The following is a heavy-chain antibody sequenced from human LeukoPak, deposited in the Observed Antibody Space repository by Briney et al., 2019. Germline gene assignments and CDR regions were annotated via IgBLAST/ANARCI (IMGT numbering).Heavy chain of an antibody. Sequence: PSETLSLTCAVSGYSISSGYYWGWIRQPPGKGLEWIGSIYYSGSTYYNPSLKSRVTISVDTSKNQFSLKLSSVTAADTAVYYCARGDYDFWSGYLDYWGQGTLVTVSS. D-gene: IGHD3-3*01. CDR3: ARGDYDFWSGYLDY. V-gene: IGHV4-38-2*01. J-gene: IGHJ4*02. CDR2: IYYSGST. CDR1: GYSISSGYY.